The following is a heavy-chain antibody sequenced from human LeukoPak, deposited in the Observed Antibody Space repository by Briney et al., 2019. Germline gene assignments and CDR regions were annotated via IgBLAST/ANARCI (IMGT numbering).Heavy chain of an antibody. CDR1: GFTFSRYG. CDR3: AKEDFSGGSYY. V-gene: IGHV3-30*18. J-gene: IGHJ4*02. CDR2: ISYDGSDK. D-gene: IGHD2-15*01. Sequence: GGSLRLSCAASGFTFSRYGMHWVRQAPGKGLEWVAVISYDGSDKYYADSVKGRFAVSRDNPKNTLYLQMNSLRAEDTAEYHCAKEDFSGGSYYGGQGTLVTVSS.